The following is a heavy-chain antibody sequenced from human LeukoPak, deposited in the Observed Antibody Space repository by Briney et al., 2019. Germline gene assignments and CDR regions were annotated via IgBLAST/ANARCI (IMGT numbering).Heavy chain of an antibody. J-gene: IGHJ6*03. CDR2: IIPIFGTA. Sequence: ASVKVSCKASGGTFSSYAISWVRQAPGQGLEWMGGIIPIFGTANYAQKFQGRVPITTDESTSTAYMELSSLRSEDTAVYYCARGPFNWNDFYYCYMDVWGKGTTVTVSS. V-gene: IGHV1-69*05. D-gene: IGHD1-20*01. CDR1: GGTFSSYA. CDR3: ARGPFNWNDFYYCYMDV.